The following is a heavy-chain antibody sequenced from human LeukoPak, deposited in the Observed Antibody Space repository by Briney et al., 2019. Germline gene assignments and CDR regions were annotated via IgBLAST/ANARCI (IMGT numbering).Heavy chain of an antibody. Sequence: KPSETLSLTCTVSVGSISSYYWSWIRQPPGKGLEWIGYIYYSGSTNYNPSLKSRVTISVDTSKNQFSLKLSSVTAADTAVCYCARRAAARFDPWGQGTLVTVSS. CDR2: IYYSGST. CDR3: ARRAAARFDP. V-gene: IGHV4-59*01. J-gene: IGHJ5*02. CDR1: VGSISSYY. D-gene: IGHD2-15*01.